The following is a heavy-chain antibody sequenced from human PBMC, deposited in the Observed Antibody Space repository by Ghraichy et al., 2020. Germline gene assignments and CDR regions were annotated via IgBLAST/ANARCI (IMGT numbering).Heavy chain of an antibody. V-gene: IGHV4-39*01. J-gene: IGHJ4*02. CDR2: IYYSGST. CDR3: ASQVVPAPHTFDY. Sequence: TLSLTCTVSGGSISSSSYYWGWIRQPPGKGLEWIGSIYYSGSTYYNPSLKSRVTISVDTSKNQFSLKLSSVTAADTAVYYCASQVVPAPHTFDYWGQGTLVTVSS. CDR1: GGSISSSSYY. D-gene: IGHD2-2*01.